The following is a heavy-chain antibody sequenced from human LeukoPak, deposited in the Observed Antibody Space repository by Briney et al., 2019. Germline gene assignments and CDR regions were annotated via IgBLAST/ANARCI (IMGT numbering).Heavy chain of an antibody. D-gene: IGHD5-12*01. V-gene: IGHV5-51*01. CDR3: ARQVWGATIRDYYGMDV. J-gene: IGHJ6*04. CDR1: GYSFTSYW. Sequence: GEPLKISCKGSGYSFTSYWIGWVRQMPGKGLEWMGIIYPGDSDTRYSPSFQGQVTISADKSISTAYLQWSSLKASDTAMYCCARQVWGATIRDYYGMDVWGKGTTVTVSS. CDR2: IYPGDSDT.